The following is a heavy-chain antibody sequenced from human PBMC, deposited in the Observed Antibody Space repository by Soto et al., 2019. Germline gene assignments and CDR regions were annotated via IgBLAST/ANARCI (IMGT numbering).Heavy chain of an antibody. V-gene: IGHV4-34*01. CDR3: AGQWSAGYGAFDP. J-gene: IGHJ5*02. D-gene: IGHD3-9*01. CDR2: INHSGIT. CDR1: GGSFSGYY. Sequence: SETLSLTCAVYGGSFSGYYWSWIRQPPGKGLEWIGEINHSGITNYNPSLKSRASIFVDKFKNQFSVKLTSVTAADTAVYFCAGQWSAGYGAFDPWGQGTLVTVSS.